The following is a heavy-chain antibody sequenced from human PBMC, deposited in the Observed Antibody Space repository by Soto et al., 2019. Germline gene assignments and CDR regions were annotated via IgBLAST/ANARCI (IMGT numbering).Heavy chain of an antibody. CDR2: IHYTGNT. CDR1: GGSINNYY. D-gene: IGHD1-20*01. CDR3: ARGGWYNDF. V-gene: IGHV4-59*01. Sequence: SDTLSLTWTVSGGSINNYYWSWIRQPPGEGLEWIGYIHYTGNTDYNPSLKSRVTVSVDTSKNQFSLKLSSVTAADTAVYYCARGGWYNDFWGQGTQVTVSS. J-gene: IGHJ4*02.